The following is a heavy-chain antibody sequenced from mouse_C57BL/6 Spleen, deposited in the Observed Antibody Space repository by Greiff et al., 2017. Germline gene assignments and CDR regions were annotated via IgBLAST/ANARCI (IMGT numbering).Heavy chain of an antibody. Sequence: VQLQQPGAELVKPGASVKMSCKASGYTFTSYWITWVQQRPGPGLEWIGDIYPGSGSTKYNEKYKSKATLTVDTSSSTAYMQLSSLTSEDSAVYYCARGFITTVVATDYAMYYWGQGTSVTVSS. J-gene: IGHJ4*01. D-gene: IGHD1-1*01. CDR2: IYPGSGST. CDR1: GYTFTSYW. CDR3: ARGFITTVVATDYAMYY. V-gene: IGHV1-55*01.